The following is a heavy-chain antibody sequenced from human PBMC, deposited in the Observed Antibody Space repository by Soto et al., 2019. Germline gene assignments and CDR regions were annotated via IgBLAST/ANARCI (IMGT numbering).Heavy chain of an antibody. CDR1: GFTFSDYY. D-gene: IGHD3-22*01. V-gene: IGHV3-11*06. CDR3: ARDLLPRYYDSSGYPVPHY. Sequence: GGSLRLSCAASGFTFSDYYMSWIRQAPGKGLEWVSYISSSSSYTNYADSVKGRFTISRDNAKNSLYLQMNSLRAEDTAVYYCARDLLPRYYDSSGYPVPHYWGQGTLVTVSS. CDR2: ISSSSSYT. J-gene: IGHJ4*02.